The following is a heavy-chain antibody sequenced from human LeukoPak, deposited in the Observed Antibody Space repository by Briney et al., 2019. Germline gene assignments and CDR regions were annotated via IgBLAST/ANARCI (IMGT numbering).Heavy chain of an antibody. J-gene: IGHJ4*02. D-gene: IGHD3-22*01. Sequence: SETLSLTCAVHGGSFSGYYWTWIRQPPGKGLEWIGEINHSGTTNYNPSLKSRVTMSVDTSKNQFSLKLSSVTAADTAVYYCARLYDSVGYYYPFDYWGQGTLVTVSS. V-gene: IGHV4-34*01. CDR3: ARLYDSVGYYYPFDY. CDR2: INHSGTT. CDR1: GGSFSGYY.